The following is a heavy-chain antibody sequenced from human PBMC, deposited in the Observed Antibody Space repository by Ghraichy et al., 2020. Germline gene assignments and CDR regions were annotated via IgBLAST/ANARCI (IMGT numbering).Heavy chain of an antibody. CDR2: IYSGGST. CDR1: GFTVSSNY. Sequence: GGSLRLSCAASGFTVSSNYMSWVRQAPGKGLEWVSVIYSGGSTYYADSVKGRFTTSRDNSKNTLYLQMNSLRAEDTAVYYCARGGAGGSYAAEYFQHWGQGTLVTVSS. V-gene: IGHV3-53*01. CDR3: ARGGAGGSYAAEYFQH. D-gene: IGHD1-26*01. J-gene: IGHJ1*01.